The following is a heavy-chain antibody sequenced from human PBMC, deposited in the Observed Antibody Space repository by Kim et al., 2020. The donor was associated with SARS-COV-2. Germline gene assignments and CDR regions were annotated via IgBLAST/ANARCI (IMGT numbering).Heavy chain of an antibody. V-gene: IGHV3-23*01. J-gene: IGHJ4*02. CDR3: ARESSRRADY. CDR2: SE. Sequence: SEFYRDSGKGRFTISRDNAKNTLFLQLTSLRAEDTALYYCARESSRRADYWGQGTLVTVSS. D-gene: IGHD2-2*01.